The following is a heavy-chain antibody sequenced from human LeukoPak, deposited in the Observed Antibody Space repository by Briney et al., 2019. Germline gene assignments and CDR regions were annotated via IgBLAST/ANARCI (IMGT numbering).Heavy chain of an antibody. CDR3: ASESSSRSNDAFDI. CDR1: GFTFSNYA. J-gene: IGHJ3*02. Sequence: PGGSLRLSCAASGFTFSNYAMNWVRQAPGKGLEWVSLISGSTGSTYYADSVKGRFTISRDNAKNSLYLQMNSLRAEDTAVYYCASESSSRSNDAFDIWGQGTMVTVSS. CDR2: ISGSTGST. V-gene: IGHV3-23*01. D-gene: IGHD6-6*01.